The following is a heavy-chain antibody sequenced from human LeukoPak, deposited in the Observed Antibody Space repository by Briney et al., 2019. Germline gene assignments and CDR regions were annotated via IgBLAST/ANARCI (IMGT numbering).Heavy chain of an antibody. CDR2: ISWNSGSI. Sequence: GGSLRLPCAASGLTFDDYAMLWLRRAPGRGREGLSAISWNSGSIGYADYVKGRFTISRDNAKTSLYLQMHSLRAEDTALYECAKDPHCSSGYPYYFDYWGQGTLVTVSS. D-gene: IGHD3-22*01. J-gene: IGHJ4*02. V-gene: IGHV3-9*01. CDR1: GLTFDDYA. CDR3: AKDPHCSSGYPYYFDY.